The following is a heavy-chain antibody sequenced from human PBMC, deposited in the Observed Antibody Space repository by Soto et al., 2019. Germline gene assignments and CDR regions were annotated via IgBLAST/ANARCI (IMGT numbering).Heavy chain of an antibody. CDR2: ISWNSGSI. V-gene: IGHV3-9*02. D-gene: IGHD6-19*01. J-gene: IGHJ4*02. Sequence: GGSLRLSCAASGFTSDDYAMHWVRQAPGKGLEWASGISWNSGSIGYADSVKGRFTISRDNAKNSLYLQMNSLRAEDTALYYCAKGGEAVAGKKGIYFDYWGQGTLVTVSS. CDR3: AKGGEAVAGKKGIYFDY. CDR1: GFTSDDYA.